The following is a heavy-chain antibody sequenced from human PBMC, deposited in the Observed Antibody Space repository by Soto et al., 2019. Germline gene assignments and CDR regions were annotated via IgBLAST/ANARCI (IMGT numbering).Heavy chain of an antibody. CDR3: AKSGYTPNNWFDP. D-gene: IGHD5-18*01. J-gene: IGHJ5*02. Sequence: GSLRLSCAASVLTFSNYAMSWVRQAPGKGLEWVSYISNTGGRTNYADSVKGRFSISRDNSKDTLYLQMNSLRAEDTAIYYCAKSGYTPNNWFDPWGQGTLVTVSS. CDR2: ISNTGGRT. CDR1: VLTFSNYA. V-gene: IGHV3-23*01.